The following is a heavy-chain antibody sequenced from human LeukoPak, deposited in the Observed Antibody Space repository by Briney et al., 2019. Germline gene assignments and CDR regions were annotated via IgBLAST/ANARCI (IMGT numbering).Heavy chain of an antibody. J-gene: IGHJ6*03. D-gene: IGHD4-11*01. Sequence: ASVKVSCKASGGTFSIYTISWGPQAPRQGLGWMGRIIPILGIANSAQKFQGRVTITADKSTSTAYMYLSSLRSEDTAVYYCATYSNFVYYYFYFMDVWGKGTTVTVS. CDR1: GGTFSIYT. CDR3: ATYSNFVYYYFYFMDV. V-gene: IGHV1-69*02. CDR2: IIPILGIA.